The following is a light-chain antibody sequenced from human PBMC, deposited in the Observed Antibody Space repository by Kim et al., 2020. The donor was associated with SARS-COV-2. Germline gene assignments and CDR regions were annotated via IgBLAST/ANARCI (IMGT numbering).Light chain of an antibody. CDR3: QQYNRWPLT. CDR2: DTS. J-gene: IGKJ4*01. Sequence: EIVMTQSAATLSVSPGERATLSCRASQSITSDLAWYQHKPGQAPRLLMYDTSTRATGIPARFSGSGSGTEFTLTVSSLQSEDFAVYYCQQYNRWPLTFGGGTKVEIK. CDR1: QSITSD. V-gene: IGKV3-15*01.